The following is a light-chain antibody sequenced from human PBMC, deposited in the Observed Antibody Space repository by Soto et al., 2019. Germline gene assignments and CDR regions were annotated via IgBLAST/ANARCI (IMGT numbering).Light chain of an antibody. Sequence: QLVLTQPPSASGTPGQRVTISCSGGSSNIGINTVNWYQQLPGTAPKVLIYTDNERPSGVPDRFSGSIDSSSNSASLTISGLKTEDEADYYCQSFDSDNEKWVFGGGTKLTVL. CDR3: QSFDSDNEKWV. V-gene: IGLV1-44*01. J-gene: IGLJ3*02. CDR2: TDN. CDR1: SSNIGINT.